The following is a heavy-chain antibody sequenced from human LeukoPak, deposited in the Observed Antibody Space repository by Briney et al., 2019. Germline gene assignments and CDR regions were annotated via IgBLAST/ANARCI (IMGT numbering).Heavy chain of an antibody. V-gene: IGHV3-53*01. CDR2: IHSGGST. CDR1: GFTVSSNY. Sequence: GGSLRLSCAASGFTVSSNYMSWVRQAPGKGLEWVSVIHSGGSTYYADSVKGRFTISRDNSKNTLYLQMNSLRAEDTAVYYCAKGSASSRPYYFDYWGQGTLVTVSS. J-gene: IGHJ4*02. D-gene: IGHD2-15*01. CDR3: AKGSASSRPYYFDY.